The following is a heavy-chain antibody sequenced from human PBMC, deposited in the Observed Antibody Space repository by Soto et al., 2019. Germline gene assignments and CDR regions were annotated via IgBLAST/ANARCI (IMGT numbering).Heavy chain of an antibody. CDR3: ARVKTITDGGPLHI. CDR2: IFHTGST. J-gene: IGHJ3*02. CDR1: GGSISSADSF. D-gene: IGHD1-1*01. V-gene: IGHV4-30-4*01. Sequence: QVQLQESGPGLVKPSQTLSLTCTVSGGSISSADSFWSWIRQTPGTGLEWIGNIFHTGSTYYTPTLTNRITISLNTSTNPFSLTLNSVVAANTAVYNCARVKTITDGGPLHIWGQGTVVTIS.